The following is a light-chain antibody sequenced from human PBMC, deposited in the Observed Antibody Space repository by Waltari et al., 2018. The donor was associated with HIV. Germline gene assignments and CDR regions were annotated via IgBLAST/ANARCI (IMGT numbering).Light chain of an antibody. J-gene: IGLJ2*01. CDR3: SSYSPTSTVI. Sequence: QSALTQPASVSGSPGKSITIPCIGTNSDVGGYNYVSWYQQHPGKAPKLLIYEVTNWPSGISNRFSGSKSGNTASLTISGLQAEDEADYYCSSYSPTSTVIFGGGTKLTVL. V-gene: IGLV2-14*01. CDR2: EVT. CDR1: NSDVGGYNY.